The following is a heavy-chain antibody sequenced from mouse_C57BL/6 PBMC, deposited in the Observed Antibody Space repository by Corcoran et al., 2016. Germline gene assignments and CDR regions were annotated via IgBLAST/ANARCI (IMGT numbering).Heavy chain of an antibody. V-gene: IGHV3-6*01. CDR1: GYSITSGYY. Sequence: DVQLQESGPGLVKPSQSLSLTCSVTGYSITSGYYWNWIRQFPGNKLEWMGYISYDGSNNYNPSLKNRISITRDTSKNQFFLKLNSVTTEDTATYYCARAPIYYDYPYYFDYWGQGTTLTVSS. D-gene: IGHD2-4*01. CDR3: ARAPIYYDYPYYFDY. J-gene: IGHJ2*01. CDR2: ISYDGSN.